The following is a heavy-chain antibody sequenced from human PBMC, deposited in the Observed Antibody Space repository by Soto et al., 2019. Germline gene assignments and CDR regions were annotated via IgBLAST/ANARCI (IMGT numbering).Heavy chain of an antibody. J-gene: IGHJ5*02. CDR2: VFASGNT. Sequence: QVHLQESGPGLVRPSETLSLTCIVSGGTISNYYWSWVRQPAGKGLEWIGRVFASGNTNYNPSLKSRVTMSVDTSKNQFSLKLSFVTAADTAVYFCARDSMVRGRSIDWLDPWGQGTLVTVSS. D-gene: IGHD3-10*01. V-gene: IGHV4-4*07. CDR3: ARDSMVRGRSIDWLDP. CDR1: GGTISNYY.